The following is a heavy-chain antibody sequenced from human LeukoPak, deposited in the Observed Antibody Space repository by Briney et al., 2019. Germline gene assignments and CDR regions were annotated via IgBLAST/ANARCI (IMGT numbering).Heavy chain of an antibody. Sequence: ASVKVSCKASGYTFSTYGISWLRQAPGQGLEWMGWISASNGNTNYAQKFQGRVTMTTETSTSTHNMEVRSLRSDDTAVYYCARANGYKSVDYWGQGTLVTVSS. V-gene: IGHV1-18*01. D-gene: IGHD1-14*01. CDR3: ARANGYKSVDY. J-gene: IGHJ4*02. CDR1: GYTFSTYG. CDR2: ISASNGNT.